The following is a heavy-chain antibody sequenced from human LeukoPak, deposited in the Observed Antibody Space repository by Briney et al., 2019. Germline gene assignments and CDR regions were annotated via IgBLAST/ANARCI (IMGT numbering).Heavy chain of an antibody. V-gene: IGHV4-31*03. CDR3: AGDRYYYDSSGYYSY. CDR2: IYYSGST. J-gene: IGHJ4*02. CDR1: GGSISSGGYY. Sequence: SETLSLTCTVSGGSISSGGYYWSWIRQHPGTGLEWIGYIYYSGSTYYNPSLKSRVTISVDTSKNQFSLKLSSVTAADTAVYYCAGDRYYYDSSGYYSYWGQGTLVTVSS. D-gene: IGHD3-22*01.